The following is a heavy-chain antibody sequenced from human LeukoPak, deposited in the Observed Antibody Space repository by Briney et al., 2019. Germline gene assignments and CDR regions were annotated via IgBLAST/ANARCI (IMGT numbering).Heavy chain of an antibody. Sequence: ASVKVSCKASGYTFSSYSMHWVRQAPGQGLEWMGIINPSGGTTNYEQKFQGRVTMTTDTSTNTAYMDLRNLRSDDTAVYYCASLTNARYGSVNWGQGTLVTVSS. V-gene: IGHV1-46*01. CDR2: INPSGGTT. J-gene: IGHJ4*02. CDR1: GYTFSSYS. CDR3: ASLTNARYGSVN. D-gene: IGHD3-10*01.